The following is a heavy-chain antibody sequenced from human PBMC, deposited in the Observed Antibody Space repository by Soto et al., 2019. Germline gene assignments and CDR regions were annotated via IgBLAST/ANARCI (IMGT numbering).Heavy chain of an antibody. V-gene: IGHV3-21*01. CDR1: GFTSRSFT. J-gene: IGHJ5*02. CDR3: TRDASRDSSARGWFDP. CDR2: ISSNSAYI. Sequence: LRLSCAASGFTSRSFTMNWVRQAPGKGLEWVSTISSNSAYIYYTDALRGRFTISRDNAKNSLHLQMNSLRAEDTAVYYCTRDASRDSSARGWFDPWGPGTLVTVSS. D-gene: IGHD6-13*01.